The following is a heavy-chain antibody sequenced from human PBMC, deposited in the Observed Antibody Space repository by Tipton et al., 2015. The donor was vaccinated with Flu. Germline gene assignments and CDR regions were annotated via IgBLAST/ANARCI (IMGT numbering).Heavy chain of an antibody. D-gene: IGHD3/OR15-3a*01. J-gene: IGHJ6*02. Sequence: LRLSCTVSGGSTRSASDYWGWVRQTPGKGLEWIGNIHYSGKTYYNTPLKSRVTISVDTSNNQFSLKLTSVTAADTGLYYCARDRIVNGFWTGYERYGMDVWGQGTTVTVSS. CDR1: GGSTRSASDY. V-gene: IGHV4-39*07. CDR3: ARDRIVNGFWTGYERYGMDV. CDR2: IHYSGKT.